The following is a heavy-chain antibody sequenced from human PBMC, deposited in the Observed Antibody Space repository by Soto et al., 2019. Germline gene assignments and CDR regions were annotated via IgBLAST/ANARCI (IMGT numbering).Heavy chain of an antibody. Sequence: SETLSLTCTVSGGSISSSSYYWGWIRQPPGKGLERIGSFYYSGSTYYNPSLKSRVTISVDTSKNQFSLKLSSVTAADTAVYYCASYSGYAGCSWGQGTLVTVSS. J-gene: IGHJ4*02. V-gene: IGHV4-39*01. CDR3: ASYSGYAGCS. CDR1: GGSISSSSYY. D-gene: IGHD5-12*01. CDR2: FYYSGST.